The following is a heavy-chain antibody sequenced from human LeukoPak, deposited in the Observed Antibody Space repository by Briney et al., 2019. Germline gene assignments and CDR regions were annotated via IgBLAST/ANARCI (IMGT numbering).Heavy chain of an antibody. CDR2: INTITGNP. Sequence: ASVKVSCKASGYTFATYAMNWVRQAPGQGLEWMGWINTITGNPTYAQGFTGRFVFSLDTSVSTAYLHINSLKADDTAVYYCARYNYWSYGGSFSYFDYWGQGTLVXVSS. CDR3: ARYNYWSYGGSFSYFDY. V-gene: IGHV7-4-1*02. J-gene: IGHJ4*02. D-gene: IGHD3-16*01. CDR1: GYTFATYA.